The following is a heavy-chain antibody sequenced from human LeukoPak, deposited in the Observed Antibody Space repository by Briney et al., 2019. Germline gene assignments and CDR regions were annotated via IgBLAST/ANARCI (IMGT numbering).Heavy chain of an antibody. CDR2: ISSSSSYI. V-gene: IGHV3-21*01. CDR1: GFTFSSYS. D-gene: IGHD3-22*01. J-gene: IGHJ4*02. Sequence: GGSLRLSCATSGFTFSSYSMNWVRQGPGKGLEWVSCISSSSSYIYYTDSVKGRFTISRDNAKNSLTLQMKSLRAEDTAVYYCARDLKYYDSSGFDYWGQGTLVTVSS. CDR3: ARDLKYYDSSGFDY.